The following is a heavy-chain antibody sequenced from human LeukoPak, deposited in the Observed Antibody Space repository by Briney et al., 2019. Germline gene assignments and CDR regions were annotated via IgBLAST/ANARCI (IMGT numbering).Heavy chain of an antibody. Sequence: GESLKISCKGSGYNFTNYWIGWVRQMPGKGLEWMGIIYPGDSDTRYSPSFQGQVTISADKSITTAYLQWNSLKASDTAMYYCARPDDYGGKPSAFDIWGQGTMVTVSS. J-gene: IGHJ3*02. D-gene: IGHD4-23*01. CDR2: IYPGDSDT. CDR1: GYNFTNYW. V-gene: IGHV5-51*01. CDR3: ARPDDYGGKPSAFDI.